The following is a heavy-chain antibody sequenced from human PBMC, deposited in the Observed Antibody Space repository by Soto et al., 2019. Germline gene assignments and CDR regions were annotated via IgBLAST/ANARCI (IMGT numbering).Heavy chain of an antibody. D-gene: IGHD1-1*01. CDR1: GCGLILSYY. CDR3: AREKVGTTFFDK. CDR2: IYPSVSS. J-gene: IGHJ4*02. Sequence: PXATLSRPGRVCGCGLILSYYWNEFRQPPGTGLEWIGSIYPSVSSSHHPPLATRLRLSIDTPKNQFTLNLKSVTPADTALHFCAREKVGTTFFDKWGQVIQVTVSS. V-gene: IGHV4-38-2*02.